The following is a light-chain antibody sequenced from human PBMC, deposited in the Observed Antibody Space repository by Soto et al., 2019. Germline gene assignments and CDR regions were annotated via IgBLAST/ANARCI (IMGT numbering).Light chain of an antibody. V-gene: IGKV1D-8*01. J-gene: IGKJ1*01. CDR3: QQYYSFPWT. Sequence: VIWMTQSPSLLSASTGERVTISCRMSQGIRSYLAWYQQKPGKAPELLIYAASTLQSGVPSRFSGSGSGTDFPLTISCLQSEDFETYYCQQYYSFPWTFGQGTKVDIK. CDR2: AAS. CDR1: QGIRSY.